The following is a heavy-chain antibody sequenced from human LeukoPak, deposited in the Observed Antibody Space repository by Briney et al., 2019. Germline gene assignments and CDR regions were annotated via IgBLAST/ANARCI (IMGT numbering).Heavy chain of an antibody. D-gene: IGHD2-2*01. Sequence: ASVKVSCKASGGTFSSYAISWVRQAPGQGLEWMGRIIPILGIANYAQKFQGRVTITADKSTSTAYMELSSLRSEDTAVYYCAKYPGPKYQLAPFDYWGQGTLVTVSS. V-gene: IGHV1-69*04. CDR2: IIPILGIA. CDR3: AKYPGPKYQLAPFDY. J-gene: IGHJ4*02. CDR1: GGTFSSYA.